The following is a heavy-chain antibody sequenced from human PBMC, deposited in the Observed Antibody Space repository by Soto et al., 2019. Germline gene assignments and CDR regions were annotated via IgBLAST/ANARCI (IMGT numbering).Heavy chain of an antibody. CDR2: ISGSGGST. CDR1: GFTFSSYA. V-gene: IGHV3-23*01. Sequence: PGGSLRLSCAASGFTFSSYAMSWVRQAPGKGLEWVSAISGSGGSTYYADSVKGRFTISRDNSKNTLYLQMNSLRAEDTAVYYCARDGGPNWNSGHDSFDIWGQGTMVTVSS. D-gene: IGHD1-7*01. CDR3: ARDGGPNWNSGHDSFDI. J-gene: IGHJ3*02.